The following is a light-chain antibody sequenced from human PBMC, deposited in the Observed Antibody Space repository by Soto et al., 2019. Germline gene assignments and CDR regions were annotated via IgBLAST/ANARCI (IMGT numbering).Light chain of an antibody. CDR3: SSYTSSSTLV. V-gene: IGLV2-14*01. Sequence: QSVLTNPASVSGSPGQSITISCTGTSSDVGGYNYVSWYQQHPGKAPKLMIYDVSNRPSGVSNRFSGSKSGNTASLTISGLQAEDEADYYCSSYTSSSTLVFGTGTKVTVL. CDR2: DVS. J-gene: IGLJ1*01. CDR1: SSDVGGYNY.